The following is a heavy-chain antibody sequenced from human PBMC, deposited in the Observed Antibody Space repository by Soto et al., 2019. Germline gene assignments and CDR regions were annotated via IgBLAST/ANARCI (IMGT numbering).Heavy chain of an antibody. CDR3: ATAVTAIDYGMDV. CDR1: GYSFTSYW. D-gene: IGHD2-21*02. CDR2: IYPGDSDT. Sequence: GESLKISCKGSGYSFTSYWIGWVRQMPGKGLEWMGIIYPGDSDTRYSPSFQGQVTISADKSISTAYLQWSSLKASDTAMYYCATAVTAIDYGMDVWGQGTTVTVSS. J-gene: IGHJ6*02. V-gene: IGHV5-51*01.